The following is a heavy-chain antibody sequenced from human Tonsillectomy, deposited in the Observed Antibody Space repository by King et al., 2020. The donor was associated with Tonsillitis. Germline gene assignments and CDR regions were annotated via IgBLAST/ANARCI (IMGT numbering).Heavy chain of an antibody. V-gene: IGHV3-7*04. CDR2: IKPDGSEK. CDR3: ARDQAYTRFDY. D-gene: IGHD1-14*01. Sequence: VQLVESGGGLVQPGGSLKLSCAASEFTFTSSWMTWVRQAPGKGLQWVATIKPDGSEKYYADSVKGRFTVSRDNAKNSLDLQMNSLRSEDTAVYYCARDQAYTRFDYWGQGTLVTVSS. CDR1: EFTFTSSW. J-gene: IGHJ4*02.